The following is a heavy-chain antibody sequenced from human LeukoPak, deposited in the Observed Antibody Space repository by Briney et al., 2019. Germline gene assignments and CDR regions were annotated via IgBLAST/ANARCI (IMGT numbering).Heavy chain of an antibody. J-gene: IGHJ6*02. V-gene: IGHV1-2*02. D-gene: IGHD4-17*01. Sequence: ASVKVSCKASGYTFTGYYMHWVRQAPGQGLEWMGWINPNSGGTNYAQKFQGRVTMTRDTSISTAYMELSRLRSDDTAVYYCARELLTVTNYYYYGMDVWGQGTTVTVSS. CDR1: GYTFTGYY. CDR3: ARELLTVTNYYYYGMDV. CDR2: INPNSGGT.